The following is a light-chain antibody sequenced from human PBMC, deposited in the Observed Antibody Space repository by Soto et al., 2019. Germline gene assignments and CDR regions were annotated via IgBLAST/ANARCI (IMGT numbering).Light chain of an antibody. J-gene: IGLJ2*01. V-gene: IGLV3-1*01. CDR2: QDT. CDR3: QAWDSSTVV. Sequence: SYELTQPPSVSVSPGQPASITCSGDKLGDKYACWYQQKPGQSPVLVIYQDTKRPSGIPERFFGSNSGNTATLTISGTQAMDEADYYCQAWDSSTVVFGGGTKVTVL. CDR1: KLGDKY.